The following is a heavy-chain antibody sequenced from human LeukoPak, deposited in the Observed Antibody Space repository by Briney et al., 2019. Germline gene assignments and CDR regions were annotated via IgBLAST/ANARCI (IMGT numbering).Heavy chain of an antibody. D-gene: IGHD3-10*01. Sequence: SETLSLTCAVYGGSFSGYYWSWIRQSPGKGLEGIGEINHSGSTNYNPSLKSRITISVDTSKNQFSIRLRSVTAADTAVYYCSATRGGYYYYGLEVWGRGTPVTVSS. CDR2: INHSGST. CDR1: GGSFSGYY. CDR3: SATRGGYYYYGLEV. V-gene: IGHV4-34*01. J-gene: IGHJ6*02.